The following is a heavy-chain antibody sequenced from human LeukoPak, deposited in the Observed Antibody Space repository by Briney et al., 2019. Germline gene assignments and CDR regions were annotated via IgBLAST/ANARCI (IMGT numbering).Heavy chain of an antibody. Sequence: SETLSLTCTVSDDSIKNYFWTWIRQSPGKGLEWIGYVFYSGSTSYNPSLRSRLTMSVDTSKSQFSLNLRSVTAADTAVYYCARGTRRYYDGSGYYYGEFDYWGQGILVTVSS. J-gene: IGHJ4*02. V-gene: IGHV4-59*01. CDR1: DDSIKNYF. CDR3: ARGTRRYYDGSGYYYGEFDY. CDR2: VFYSGST. D-gene: IGHD3-22*01.